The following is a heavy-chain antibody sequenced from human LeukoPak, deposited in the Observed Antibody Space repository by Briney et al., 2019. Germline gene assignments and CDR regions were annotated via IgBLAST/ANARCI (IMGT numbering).Heavy chain of an antibody. J-gene: IGHJ2*01. CDR1: GFTFDDYA. CDR2: ISWNSGSI. Sequence: GGSLRLSCAASGFTFDDYAMDWVRQAPGKGLEWVSGISWNSGSIGYADSVKGRSTISRDNAKNSLYLQMNSLRAEDTALYYCAKDIGGDYWYFDLWGRGTLVTVSS. D-gene: IGHD2-21*01. V-gene: IGHV3-9*01. CDR3: AKDIGGDYWYFDL.